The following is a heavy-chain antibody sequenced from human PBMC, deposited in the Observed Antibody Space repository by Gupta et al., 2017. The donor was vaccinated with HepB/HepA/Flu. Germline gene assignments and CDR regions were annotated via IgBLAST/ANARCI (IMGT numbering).Heavy chain of an antibody. V-gene: IGHV3-66*01. J-gene: IGHJ5*02. CDR1: GFTVHNNY. CDR2: IYSNGRT. Sequence: EVRLVESGGALVQPGGSLRLSCVASGFTVHNNYMGWVRQAPGKGPDWVSFIYSNGRTYFADSVKGRFSVSRDSSKNTMFLQMNSLRAADTATYYCARNPGASEWSWGQGTLVTVSS. CDR3: ARNPGASEWS. D-gene: IGHD3-3*01.